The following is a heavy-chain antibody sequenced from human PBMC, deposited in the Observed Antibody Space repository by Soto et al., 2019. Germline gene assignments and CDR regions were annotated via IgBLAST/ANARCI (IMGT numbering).Heavy chain of an antibody. D-gene: IGHD2-8*01. V-gene: IGHV1-18*01. CDR1: GYTFTSYG. CDR2: ISAYNGNT. J-gene: IGHJ6*03. Sequence: GASVKVSCKASGYTFTSYGISWVRQAPGQGLEWMGWISAYNGNTNYAQKLQGSVTMTTDTSTSTAYMELRSLRSDDTAVYHCARYCTNGVCYSDFYYYMDVWGKGTTVTVSS. CDR3: ARYCTNGVCYSDFYYYMDV.